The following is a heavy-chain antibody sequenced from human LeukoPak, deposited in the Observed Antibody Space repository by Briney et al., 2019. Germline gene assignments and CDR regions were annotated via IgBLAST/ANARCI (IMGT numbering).Heavy chain of an antibody. CDR2: IHLDGTTT. J-gene: IGHJ4*02. CDR3: ARGGSPSDY. Sequence: GGSLRLSCVASGFTFSSYWMHWVRQAPGKGLVWVSRIHLDGTTTTYADSVRGRFTISRDNAKNTLYLQMNSLTAEDTAVYYCARGGSPSDYWGQGTLVAVSS. V-gene: IGHV3-74*01. D-gene: IGHD3-16*01. CDR1: GFTFSSYW.